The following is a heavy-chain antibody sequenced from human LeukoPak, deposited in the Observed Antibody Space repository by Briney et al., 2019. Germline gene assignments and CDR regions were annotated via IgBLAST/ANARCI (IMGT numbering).Heavy chain of an antibody. J-gene: IGHJ4*02. D-gene: IGHD1-1*01. CDR1: GFTFSNYA. V-gene: IGHV3-23*01. Sequence: PGGSLRLSCEASGFTFSNYAMSWFRHAPGKGLEWVSTIGRSGVDTDYADSVKGRFTISKDSSKNTLQMNSLRAEDTAVYYCVRHSGGVYGSSDSWGQGTLVTVSS. CDR2: IGRSGVDT. CDR3: VRHSGGVYGSSDS.